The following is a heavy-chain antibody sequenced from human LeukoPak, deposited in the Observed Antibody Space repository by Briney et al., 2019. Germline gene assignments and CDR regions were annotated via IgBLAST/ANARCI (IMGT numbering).Heavy chain of an antibody. V-gene: IGHV1-2*02. D-gene: IGHD1-26*01. Sequence: GASVKVSCKASGYTFTGYYMHWVRQAPGQGLDLMGWINPNSGGTNYLQKFQGRVTMTRDTAISTAYMELSSLRSDDTAIYYCARDPWRSTSYYYYGMDVWGQGTTVTVSS. CDR2: INPNSGGT. CDR1: GYTFTGYY. CDR3: ARDPWRSTSYYYYGMDV. J-gene: IGHJ6*02.